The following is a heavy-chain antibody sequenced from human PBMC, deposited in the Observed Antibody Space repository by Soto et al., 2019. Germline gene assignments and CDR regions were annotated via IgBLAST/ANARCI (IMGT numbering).Heavy chain of an antibody. CDR2: VYYRRRS. Sequence: SETLSLTCTVSGGSVSNNSYYWGWIRQSPGKGLEWIGSVYYRRRSYSKSSVKSRVTISVDTSKNQFSLNLNSVTASDTAVYYCVSQRTSVLTQAYFDYWGPGALVTVSS. CDR3: VSQRTSVLTQAYFDY. D-gene: IGHD2-8*01. CDR1: GGSVSNNSYY. V-gene: IGHV4-39*01. J-gene: IGHJ4*02.